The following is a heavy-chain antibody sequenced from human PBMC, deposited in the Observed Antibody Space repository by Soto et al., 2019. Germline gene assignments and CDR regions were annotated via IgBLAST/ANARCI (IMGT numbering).Heavy chain of an antibody. Sequence: QVQLVESGGGVVQPGRSLRLSCAASEFTFSSYGMHWVRQAPGKGLEWVAVIWYDGSNKYYAESVKGRFTISRDNSKNTLYLQMNSLRAEDTAVYYCARDSHVGSGWQLTANYWGQGTLVTVSS. D-gene: IGHD6-19*01. CDR1: EFTFSSYG. CDR2: IWYDGSNK. CDR3: ARDSHVGSGWQLTANY. J-gene: IGHJ4*02. V-gene: IGHV3-33*01.